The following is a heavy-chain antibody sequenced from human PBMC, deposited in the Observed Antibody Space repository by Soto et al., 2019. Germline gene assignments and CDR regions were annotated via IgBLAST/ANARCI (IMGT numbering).Heavy chain of an antibody. D-gene: IGHD2-21*02. V-gene: IGHV4-61*01. Sequence: LETLSLTCTVSGGSVCSGSYYQRWIRQPPGKGLEWMGDIYYSGSTNYNPSLKSRVTISVDTSKIQFSLKLSSVTAADTAACNWGRDGGNFIFDYWGQRTLVTVSS. CDR2: IYYSGST. CDR1: GGSVCSGSYY. CDR3: GRDGGNFIFDY. J-gene: IGHJ4*02.